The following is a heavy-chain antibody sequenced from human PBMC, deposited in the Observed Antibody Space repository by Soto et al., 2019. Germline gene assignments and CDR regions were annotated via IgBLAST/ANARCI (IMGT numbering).Heavy chain of an antibody. Sequence: QVQLQESGPGLVKPSETLSLTCTVSGGSIRDYFWTWIRQPPGKGLEWIGYIYYSGRTNYNPSLKSRLSISVDTSKNHFSLQLRSVTAADTAVYYCARVGGDAFGDSGGFDSWGQGTLVTVSS. J-gene: IGHJ4*02. CDR1: GGSIRDYF. D-gene: IGHD4-17*01. CDR3: ARVGGDAFGDSGGFDS. CDR2: IYYSGRT. V-gene: IGHV4-59*01.